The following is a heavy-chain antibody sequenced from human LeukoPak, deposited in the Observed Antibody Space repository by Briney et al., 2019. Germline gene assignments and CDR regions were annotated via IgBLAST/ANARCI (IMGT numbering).Heavy chain of an antibody. CDR2: IRTQANNYAT. CDR1: GFTFRASG. Sequence: GGSLRLSCAASGFTFRASGIHWVRQASGKGLEWIGRIRTQANNYATTYAASVEGRFTISRDDSKDTAYLQMNSLKTEDTAVYYCTRLGEGHYYYDTDAWGKGTTVTVSS. V-gene: IGHV3-73*01. J-gene: IGHJ6*03. CDR3: TRLGEGHYYYDTDA. D-gene: IGHD1-26*01.